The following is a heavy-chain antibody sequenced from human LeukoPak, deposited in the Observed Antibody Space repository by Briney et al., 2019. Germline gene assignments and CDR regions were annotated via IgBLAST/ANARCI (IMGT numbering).Heavy chain of an antibody. CDR2: ISGSAGSA. V-gene: IGHV3-23*01. CDR3: AKEAPNYYDSSGYYPE. J-gene: IGHJ4*02. CDR1: GFTFSSYA. D-gene: IGHD3-22*01. Sequence: GGSLRLSCAASGFTFSSYAMSWVRQAPGKGLEWVSAISGSAGSAYYADSVRGRFTISRDNSKNTLFLQMNSLRAEDTAVYYCAKEAPNYYDSSGYYPEWGQGTLVTASS.